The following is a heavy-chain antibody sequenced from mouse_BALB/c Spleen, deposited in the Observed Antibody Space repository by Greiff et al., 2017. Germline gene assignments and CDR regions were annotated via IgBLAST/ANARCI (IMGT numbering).Heavy chain of an antibody. CDR2: INSNGGST. D-gene: IGHD1-1*01. J-gene: IGHJ1*01. Sequence: EVKLMESGGGLVQPGGSLKLSCAASGFTFSSYGMSWVRQTPDKRLELVATINSNGGSTYYPDSVKGRFTISRDNAKNTLYLQMSSLKSEDTAMYYCARDPLPTVVARWYFDVWGAGTTVTVSS. CDR1: GFTFSSYG. CDR3: ARDPLPTVVARWYFDV. V-gene: IGHV5-6-3*01.